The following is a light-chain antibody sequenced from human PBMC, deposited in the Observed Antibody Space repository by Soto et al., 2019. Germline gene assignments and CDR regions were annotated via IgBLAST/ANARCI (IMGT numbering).Light chain of an antibody. CDR3: QQRSNWPPRFT. V-gene: IGKV3-11*01. J-gene: IGKJ3*01. CDR2: DAS. Sequence: EIVLTQSPATRSLSPGERATLSCRASQSVSSYLAWYQQKPGQAPRLLIYDASNRATGIPARFSGSGSGTDFTLTISSLEPEDFAVYYCQQRSNWPPRFTFGPGTRGYQT. CDR1: QSVSSY.